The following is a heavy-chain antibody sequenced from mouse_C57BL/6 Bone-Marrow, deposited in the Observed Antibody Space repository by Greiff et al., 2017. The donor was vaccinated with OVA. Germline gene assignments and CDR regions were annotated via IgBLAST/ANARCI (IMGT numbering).Heavy chain of an antibody. V-gene: IGHV1-74*01. D-gene: IGHD2-1*01. CDR1: GYTFTSYW. CDR2: IHPSDSDT. J-gene: IGHJ3*01. Sequence: VQLQQPGAELVKPGASVKVSCKASGYTFTSYWMHWVKQRPGQGLEWIGRIHPSDSDTNYNQKFKGKATLTVDKSSSTAYMQLSSLTSEDSAVYYCAIGIYYGNYELAYWGQGTLVTVSA. CDR3: AIGIYYGNYELAY.